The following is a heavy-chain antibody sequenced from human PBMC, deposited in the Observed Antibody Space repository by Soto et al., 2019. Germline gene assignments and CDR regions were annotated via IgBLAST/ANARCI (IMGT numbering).Heavy chain of an antibody. Sequence: QVQLVESGGGVVQPGRSLRLSCAASGFTFSSYGMHWVRQAPGKGLEWVAVISYDGSNKYYADSVKGRFTISRDNSKNTLYLQMNSLRAEDTAVYYCANFGSRTHDYWGQGTLVTVSS. CDR3: ANFGSRTHDY. D-gene: IGHD3-3*01. J-gene: IGHJ4*02. CDR1: GFTFSSYG. V-gene: IGHV3-30*18. CDR2: ISYDGSNK.